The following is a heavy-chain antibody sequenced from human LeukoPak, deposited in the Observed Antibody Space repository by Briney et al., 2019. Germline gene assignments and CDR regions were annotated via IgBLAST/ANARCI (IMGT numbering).Heavy chain of an antibody. D-gene: IGHD3-10*01. CDR3: ARQGGDTMVRGVVRDWFDP. Sequence: PSETLSLTCTVSGDSISSSIYYWGWIRQPPGKGLEWIGCIYYNGYTYYTSSLKSRFTIFVNTSKNQFSLKLISVTAADTAVYYCARQGGDTMVRGVVRDWFDPWGQGTLVTVSS. CDR2: IYYNGYT. J-gene: IGHJ5*02. V-gene: IGHV4-39*01. CDR1: GDSISSSIYY.